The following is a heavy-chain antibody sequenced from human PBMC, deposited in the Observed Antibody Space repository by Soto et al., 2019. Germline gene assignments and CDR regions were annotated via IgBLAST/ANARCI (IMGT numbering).Heavy chain of an antibody. CDR1: GGSISRGGYY. CDR3: ARATVRSTVVTRAAFDI. J-gene: IGHJ3*02. V-gene: IGHV4-31*03. D-gene: IGHD4-17*01. Sequence: SETLSLICTVSGGSISRGGYYWSWIRQHPGKGLEWIGYIYYSGSTYYNPSLKSRVTISVDTSKNQFSLKLRPVTAADTAVHYCARATVRSTVVTRAAFDIWAPGTLVTVSS. CDR2: IYYSGST.